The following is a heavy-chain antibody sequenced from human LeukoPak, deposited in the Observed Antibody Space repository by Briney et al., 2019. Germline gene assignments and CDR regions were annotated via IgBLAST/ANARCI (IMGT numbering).Heavy chain of an antibody. J-gene: IGHJ6*02. CDR2: MNPNSGNT. V-gene: IGHV1-8*01. Sequence: ASVKVSCKASGYTFTSYDINWVRQATGQGLEWMGWMNPNSGNTGYAQKSQGRVTMTRNTSISTAYMELSSLRSEDTAVYYCARGLLRYFDWLTPYYYYGMDVWGQGTTVTVSS. CDR3: ARGLLRYFDWLTPYYYYGMDV. D-gene: IGHD3-9*01. CDR1: GYTFTSYD.